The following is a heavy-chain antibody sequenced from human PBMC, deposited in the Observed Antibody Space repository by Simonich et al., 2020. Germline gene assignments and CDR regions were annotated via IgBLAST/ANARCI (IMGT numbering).Heavy chain of an antibody. D-gene: IGHD1-26*01. V-gene: IGHV1-8*03. Sequence: QVQLVQSGAEVKKPGASVKVSCKASGYTFTSYDINWVRQATGQGLEWMGWKNPNNGNTGDAQKFQGRVTITRNTSISTAYMELSSLRSEDTAVYYCARTYSGSYYYFDYWGQGTLVTVSS. CDR2: KNPNNGNT. CDR3: ARTYSGSYYYFDY. J-gene: IGHJ4*02. CDR1: GYTFTSYD.